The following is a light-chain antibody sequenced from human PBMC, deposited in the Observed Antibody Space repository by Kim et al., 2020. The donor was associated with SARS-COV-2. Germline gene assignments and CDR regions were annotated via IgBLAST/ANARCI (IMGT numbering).Light chain of an antibody. CDR1: QGISSH. Sequence: ASTGDRVTITCQASQGISSHLASPQQRPGQAPKVLIYAASTLQSGVPSRFSGSGSGTEFTLTISSLQSEDFATYYCQQNYSYFWTFGQGTKVDIK. J-gene: IGKJ1*01. CDR2: AAS. CDR3: QQNYSYFWT. V-gene: IGKV1-8*01.